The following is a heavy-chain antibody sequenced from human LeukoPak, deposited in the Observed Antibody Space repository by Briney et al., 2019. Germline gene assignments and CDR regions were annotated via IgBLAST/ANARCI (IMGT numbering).Heavy chain of an antibody. CDR3: ARDRSGGNIVDY. V-gene: IGHV3-11*01. CDR2: ISSSGSTI. CDR1: GFTLSDYY. D-gene: IGHD2-15*01. J-gene: IGHJ4*02. Sequence: GRSLRLSCAASGFTLSDYYMSWIRQAPGKGLEWVSYISSSGSTIYYADSVNGRFTISRDNAKNSLYLQMNSLRAEDTAVYYCARDRSGGNIVDYWGQGTLVTVSS.